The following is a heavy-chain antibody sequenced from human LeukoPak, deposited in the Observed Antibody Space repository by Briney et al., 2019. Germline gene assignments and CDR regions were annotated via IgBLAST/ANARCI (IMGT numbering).Heavy chain of an antibody. CDR2: IHYSGST. J-gene: IGHJ4*02. CDR3: ARHAGSSGYPSSFDY. Sequence: SETLSLTCTVSGGSISSGSYYWRWIRQPPGKGLEWIGTIHYSGSTYYNPSLKSRVTRSVDTSKNQFSLKLSSVTAADTAVYYCARHAGSSGYPSSFDYWGQGTLVTVSS. V-gene: IGHV4-39*01. D-gene: IGHD3-22*01. CDR1: GGSISSGSYY.